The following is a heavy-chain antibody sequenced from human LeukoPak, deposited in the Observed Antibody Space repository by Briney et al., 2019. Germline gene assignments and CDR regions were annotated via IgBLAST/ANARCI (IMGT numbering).Heavy chain of an antibody. CDR3: ARGRGDLLIVGFDY. V-gene: IGHV3-7*01. Sequence: GGSLRLSCAASGFTFSSYWMSWVRQAPGKGLEWVANIKQDGSEKYYVDSVKGRFTISRDNAKNSLYLQMNSLRAEDTAVYCCARGRGDLLIVGFDYWGQGTLVTVSS. CDR2: IKQDGSEK. D-gene: IGHD1-26*01. CDR1: GFTFSSYW. J-gene: IGHJ4*02.